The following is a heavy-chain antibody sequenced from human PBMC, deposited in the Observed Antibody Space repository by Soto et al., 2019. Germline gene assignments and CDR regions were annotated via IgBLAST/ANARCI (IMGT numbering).Heavy chain of an antibody. Sequence: GASVKVSCKASGDAFNFYSINWVRQAPGLGLEWMGRVNPIVSMSNYAQKFQGRVTMTADKSTSTAYMELSSLRSEDTAIYYCASNYGSGYRAFDYWGQGALVTVSS. CDR2: VNPIVSMS. CDR1: GDAFNFYS. J-gene: IGHJ4*02. D-gene: IGHD3-10*01. CDR3: ASNYGSGYRAFDY. V-gene: IGHV1-69*02.